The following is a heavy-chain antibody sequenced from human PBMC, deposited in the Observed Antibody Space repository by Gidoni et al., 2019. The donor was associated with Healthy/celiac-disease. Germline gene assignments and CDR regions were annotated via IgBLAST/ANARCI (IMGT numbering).Heavy chain of an antibody. D-gene: IGHD3-16*01. CDR3: ARAPFGDFDAFDI. Sequence: QVQLQQWGAGLLKPSETLSLTCAVYGGSFSGYYWSWIRQPPGKGLEWIGEINHSGSTNYNPSLKSRVTISVDTSKNQFSLKLSSVTAADTAVYYCARAPFGDFDAFDIWGQGTMVTVSS. CDR1: GGSFSGYY. J-gene: IGHJ3*02. V-gene: IGHV4-34*01. CDR2: INHSGST.